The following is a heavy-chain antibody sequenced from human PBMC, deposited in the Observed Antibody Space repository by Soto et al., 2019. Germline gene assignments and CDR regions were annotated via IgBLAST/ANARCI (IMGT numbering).Heavy chain of an antibody. CDR2: IFSNDEK. CDR1: GFSLSNARMG. J-gene: IGHJ4*02. V-gene: IGHV2-26*01. Sequence: QVTLKESGPVLVNPTETLTLTCTVSGFSLSNARMGVSWIRQPPGKALEWLAHIFSNDEKSYSTSLKSRLTISKDTSKSQVVLTMTNMDPVDTATYYCARQYYYDSSGYYPYYFDYWGQGTLVTVSS. D-gene: IGHD3-22*01. CDR3: ARQYYYDSSGYYPYYFDY.